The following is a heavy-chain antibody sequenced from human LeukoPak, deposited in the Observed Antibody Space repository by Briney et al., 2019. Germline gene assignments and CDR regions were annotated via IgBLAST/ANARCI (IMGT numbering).Heavy chain of an antibody. CDR2: ISGSGGST. Sequence: GGSLRLSCAASGFTFSSYAMSWVRQAPGKGLEWVSAISGSGGSTYYADSVKGRFTISRDNSKNALYLQMNSLRAEDTAVYYCAKGGGLWFGELFDYWGQGTLVTVSS. J-gene: IGHJ4*02. D-gene: IGHD3-10*01. CDR3: AKGGGLWFGELFDY. CDR1: GFTFSSYA. V-gene: IGHV3-23*01.